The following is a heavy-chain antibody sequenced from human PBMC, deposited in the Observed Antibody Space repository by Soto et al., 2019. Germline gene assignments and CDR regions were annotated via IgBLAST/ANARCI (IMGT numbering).Heavy chain of an antibody. CDR2: ISWNSGSI. Sequence: GGSLRLSCIASGFTFDDYAMHWVRQAPGKGLEWVSGISWNSGSIGYADSVKARFTISRDNAKNSLYLQMNSLRAEDTALYYCAKDISGRGSFYYYYGVDVWGQGTTVTVSS. D-gene: IGHD1-26*01. J-gene: IGHJ6*02. CDR3: AKDISGRGSFYYYYGVDV. CDR1: GFTFDDYA. V-gene: IGHV3-9*01.